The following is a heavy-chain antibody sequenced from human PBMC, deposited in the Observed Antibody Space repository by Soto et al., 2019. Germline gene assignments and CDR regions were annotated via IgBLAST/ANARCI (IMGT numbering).Heavy chain of an antibody. CDR1: GFRSSDNS. J-gene: IGHJ4*02. CDR2: ISSNSGYT. D-gene: IGHD4-17*01. Sequence: GGSLRLSCAASGFRSSDNSMNWVRQGPGKGLEWVSSISSNSGYTLYTDSVKGRFTISRDNAKSSLYLQMSSLRDEDTAVYYCTRGSYGAYDYWGQGTLVTV. V-gene: IGHV3-21*06. CDR3: TRGSYGAYDY.